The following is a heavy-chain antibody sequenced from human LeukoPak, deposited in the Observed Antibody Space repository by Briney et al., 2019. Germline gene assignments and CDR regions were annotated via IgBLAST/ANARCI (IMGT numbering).Heavy chain of an antibody. CDR1: GFTFSSYW. J-gene: IGHJ4*02. D-gene: IGHD5-12*01. Sequence: PGGSLRLSCAASGFTFSSYWMSWVRQAPGKGLEWVANIKQDGSEKYYVDSVKGRFTISRDNAKNSLYLRMNSLRAEDTAVYYCARSTLVDIVATLFDYWGQGTLVTVSS. CDR3: ARSTLVDIVATLFDY. CDR2: IKQDGSEK. V-gene: IGHV3-7*01.